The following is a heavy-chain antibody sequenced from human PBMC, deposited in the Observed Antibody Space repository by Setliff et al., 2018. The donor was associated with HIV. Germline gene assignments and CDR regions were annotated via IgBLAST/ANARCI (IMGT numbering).Heavy chain of an antibody. CDR2: ISAYNGNT. Sequence: ASVKVSCKASGYTFTSYGISWVRQAPGQGREWMGWISAYNGNTNYAQKLQGRVTMTTDTSTSTAYMELRSLRSDDTAVYYCARVWFGTDYYYYMDVWGKGTTVTVSS. CDR1: GYTFTSYG. J-gene: IGHJ6*03. D-gene: IGHD3-10*01. CDR3: ARVWFGTDYYYYMDV. V-gene: IGHV1-18*01.